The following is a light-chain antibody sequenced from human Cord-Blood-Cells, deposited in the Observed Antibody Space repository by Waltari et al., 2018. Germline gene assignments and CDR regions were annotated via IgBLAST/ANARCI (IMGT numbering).Light chain of an antibody. J-gene: IGKJ2*03. V-gene: IGKV4-1*01. CDR1: QSVLYSSNNKNY. Sequence: DIVMTQSPDSLAVSLGERDTITCNSSQSVLYSSNNKNYLAWYQQKPGQPPKLLIYWASTRESGVPDRFSGSGSGTDFTLTISSLQAEDVAVYYCQQYYSTPHSFGQGTKLEIK. CDR3: QQYYSTPHS. CDR2: WAS.